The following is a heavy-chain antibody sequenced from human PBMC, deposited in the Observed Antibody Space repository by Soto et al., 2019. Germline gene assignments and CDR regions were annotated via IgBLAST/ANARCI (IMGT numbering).Heavy chain of an antibody. J-gene: IGHJ4*02. Sequence: EVQLVESGGGLVQPGGSLRLSCATSGFTFSNSWMSWVRQAPGKGLEWVANIKQDGREKYYVDSVKGRFTISRDNARNSLYLQMNSLRAEDTAVYYCAREFDYWGQGTLVTVSS. CDR1: GFTFSNSW. V-gene: IGHV3-7*04. CDR3: AREFDY. CDR2: IKQDGREK.